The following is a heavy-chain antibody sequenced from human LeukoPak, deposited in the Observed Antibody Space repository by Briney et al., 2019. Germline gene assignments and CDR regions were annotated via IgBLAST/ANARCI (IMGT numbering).Heavy chain of an antibody. V-gene: IGHV4-4*07. Sequence: PSETLSLTCTVFGGSISGYYWSWMRQPAGKGLEWIGRVYTSGETNYNPSLLSRVTMSLDTSKNQFSLQLTSVSAADPAVYYCTRGTQGVGSYWGQGTLVTVSS. J-gene: IGHJ4*02. CDR2: VYTSGET. D-gene: IGHD1-1*01. CDR3: TRGTQGVGSY. CDR1: GGSISGYY.